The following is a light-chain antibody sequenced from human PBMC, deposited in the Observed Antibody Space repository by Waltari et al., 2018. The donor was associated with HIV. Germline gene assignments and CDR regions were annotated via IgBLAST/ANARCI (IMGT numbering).Light chain of an antibody. CDR3: QQSYSTPPT. V-gene: IGKV1-39*01. CDR1: QSISSH. J-gene: IGKJ1*01. CDR2: AAS. Sequence: DIQMTQSPTSLSASVGDGVTITCRASQSISSHLNWFQQKPGKAPKLLIYAASSLQSGGPSRFSGRGSGTDFTLTISSLQPEDSAIYYCQQSYSTPPTFGQGTKVELK.